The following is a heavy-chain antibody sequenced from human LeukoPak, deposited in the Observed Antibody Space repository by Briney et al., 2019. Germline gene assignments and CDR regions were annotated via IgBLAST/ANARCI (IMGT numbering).Heavy chain of an antibody. CDR2: ISGSGGST. CDR3: AKEVVVVAATGWFDP. D-gene: IGHD2-15*01. CDR1: GFTVSSNY. Sequence: TGGSLRLSCAASGFTVSSNYMSWVRQAPGKGLEWVSAISGSGGSTYYADSVKGRFTISRDNSKNTLYLQMNSLRAEDTAVYYCAKEVVVVAATGWFDPWGQGTLVTVSS. J-gene: IGHJ5*02. V-gene: IGHV3-23*01.